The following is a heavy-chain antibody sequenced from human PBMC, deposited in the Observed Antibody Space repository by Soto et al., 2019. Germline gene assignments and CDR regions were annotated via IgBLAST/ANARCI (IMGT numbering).Heavy chain of an antibody. CDR3: TGGSGWLQTD. CDR1: GFSSSPFW. CDR2: IKQDGSEE. J-gene: IGHJ4*02. D-gene: IGHD6-19*01. Sequence: EVQLVESGGGLVQPGGSLRLSCADSGFSSSPFWMTWVRQAPGKGLEWVALIKQDGSEELYVDSVKGRFTISRDNAKNSVYLQMDSLRVEDTDGYYCTGGSGWLQTDWGQGTLVTVSS. V-gene: IGHV3-7*04.